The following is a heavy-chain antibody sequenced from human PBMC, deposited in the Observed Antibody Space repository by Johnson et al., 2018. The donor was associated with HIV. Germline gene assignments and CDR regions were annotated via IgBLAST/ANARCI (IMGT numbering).Heavy chain of an antibody. V-gene: IGHV3-30*04. CDR3: VREGAPSGRDFGAFDI. Sequence: VQLVESGGGVVQPGRSLRLSCTASGITFNRFPMNWVRQAPGKGLEWVAVISSDESYKHYGDSVKGRFTVSKDSSKSTLILQMNSLRPVDTAVYYCVREGAPSGRDFGAFDIWGQGTVVTVSS. CDR1: GITFNRFP. D-gene: IGHD1-26*01. J-gene: IGHJ3*02. CDR2: ISSDESYK.